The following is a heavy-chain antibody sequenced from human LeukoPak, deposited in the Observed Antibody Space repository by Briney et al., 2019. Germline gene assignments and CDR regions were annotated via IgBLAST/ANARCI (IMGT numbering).Heavy chain of an antibody. V-gene: IGHV4-59*01. CDR1: GGSISSYY. CDR2: IYYSGST. D-gene: IGHD6-13*01. Sequence: SETLSLTCTVSGGSISSYYWSWIRQPPGKGLEWIGYIYYSGSTNYNPSLKSRVTISVDTSKNQFSLKLSSVTAADTAVYYCARGPGGLQLGLFDPWGQGTLVTVSS. CDR3: ARGPGGLQLGLFDP. J-gene: IGHJ5*02.